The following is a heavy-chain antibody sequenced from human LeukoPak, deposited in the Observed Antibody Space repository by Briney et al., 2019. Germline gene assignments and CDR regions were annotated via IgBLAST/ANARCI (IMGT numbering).Heavy chain of an antibody. J-gene: IGHJ4*02. CDR1: GGSISSSSYY. CDR2: IYYSGST. CDR3: ARDRVGGPGDY. D-gene: IGHD3-16*01. Sequence: PSETLSLTCTVSGGSISSSSYYWGWIRQPPGKGLEWIGSIYYSGSTYYNPSLKSRVTISVDTSKNQFSLKLSSVTAADTAVYYCARDRVGGPGDYWGQGTLVTVSS. V-gene: IGHV4-39*07.